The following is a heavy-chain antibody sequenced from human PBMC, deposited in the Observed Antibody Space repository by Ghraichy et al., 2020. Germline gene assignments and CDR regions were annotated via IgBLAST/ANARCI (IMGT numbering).Heavy chain of an antibody. CDR3: AKDCSSTSCYAEY. V-gene: IGHV3-23*01. J-gene: IGHJ4*02. D-gene: IGHD2-2*01. CDR2: ISGSGGST. CDR1: GFTFSSYA. Sequence: LSLTCAASGFTFSSYAMSWVHQAPGKGLEWVSTISGSGGSTYYADSVKGRFTISRDNSKNTLYLQMNSLRAEDTAVYYCAKDCSSTSCYAEYWGQGTLVTVSS.